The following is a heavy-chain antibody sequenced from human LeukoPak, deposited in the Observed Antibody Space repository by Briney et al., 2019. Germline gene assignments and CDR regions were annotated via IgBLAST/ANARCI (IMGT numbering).Heavy chain of an antibody. D-gene: IGHD6-19*01. V-gene: IGHV4-39*07. Sequence: SETLSLTCTVSGGSISGSSYYWGWIRQPPGKGLEWIGEINHSGSTNYNPSLKSRVTTSVDTSKNQFSLKLSSVTAADTAVYYCARGYRDSSEENDYFDYWGQGTLVTVSS. J-gene: IGHJ4*02. CDR2: INHSGST. CDR1: GGSISGSSYY. CDR3: ARGYRDSSEENDYFDY.